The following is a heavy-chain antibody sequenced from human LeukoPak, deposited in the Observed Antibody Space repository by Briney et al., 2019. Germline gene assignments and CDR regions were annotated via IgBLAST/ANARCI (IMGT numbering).Heavy chain of an antibody. D-gene: IGHD3/OR15-3a*01. CDR2: VDPSNGGT. J-gene: IGHJ4*02. CDR3: ARGLGVSAGTGNY. V-gene: IGHV1-2*02. Sequence: RASVKVSCKASGYTFTDYYLHWVRQAPGQGLEWMGWVDPSNGGTEYAQKFQGRVTMTGDTSIRTAYMELNTLRSDDTAVYYCARGLGVSAGTGNYWGQGTLVTVSS. CDR1: GYTFTDYY.